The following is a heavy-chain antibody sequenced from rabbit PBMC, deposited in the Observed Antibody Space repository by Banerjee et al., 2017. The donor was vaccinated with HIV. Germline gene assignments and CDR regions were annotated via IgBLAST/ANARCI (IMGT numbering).Heavy chain of an antibody. CDR2: INTGSGNA. Sequence: QEQLEESGGGLVQPEGSLTLTCKASGFTLSSYWMWWVRQAPGKGLEWIGCINTGSGNAYYASWVISRFTISKTSSTTVALQMTSLTAADTATYFCARSGDTDGYVGNAFGLWGQGTLVTVS. CDR3: ARSGDTDGYVGNAFGL. CDR1: GFTLSSYW. J-gene: IGHJ3*01. D-gene: IGHD4-2*01. V-gene: IGHV1S45*01.